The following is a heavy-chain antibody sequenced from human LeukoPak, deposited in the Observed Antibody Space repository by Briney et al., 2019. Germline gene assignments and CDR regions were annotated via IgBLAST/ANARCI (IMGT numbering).Heavy chain of an antibody. CDR1: GFTFSSYA. V-gene: IGHV3-30*04. Sequence: GGSLRLSCAASGFTFSSYAMRWVRQAPGKGLEWGAVISYDGSNKYYADSVKGRFTISRDNSKNTLYLQMNSLRAEDTAVYYCARSSSWLAWDFDYWGQGTLVTVSS. J-gene: IGHJ4*02. CDR3: ARSSSWLAWDFDY. CDR2: ISYDGSNK. D-gene: IGHD6-13*01.